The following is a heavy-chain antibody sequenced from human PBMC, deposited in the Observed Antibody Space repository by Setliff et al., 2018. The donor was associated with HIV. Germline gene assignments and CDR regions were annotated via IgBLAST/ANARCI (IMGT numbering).Heavy chain of an antibody. J-gene: IGHJ3*02. CDR1: GFTFANYA. CDR3: ARVNHGGKDAFGI. CDR2: IENDGSNT. Sequence: GESLKISCAASGFTFANYAMTWVRQAPGKGLEWVSVIENDGSNTYHADSVKGRFTISRDNSKNTLYLQINSLRAEDTAVYYCARVNHGGKDAFGIWGQGTMVTVSS. D-gene: IGHD1-26*01. V-gene: IGHV3-23*03.